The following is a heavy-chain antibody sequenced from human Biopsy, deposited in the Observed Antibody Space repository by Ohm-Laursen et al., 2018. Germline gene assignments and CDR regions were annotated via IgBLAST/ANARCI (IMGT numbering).Heavy chain of an antibody. CDR1: DYTFYSYG. V-gene: IGHV1-18*04. J-gene: IGHJ3*02. CDR2: ITADEK. Sequence: AASVKVSCKASDYTFYSYGITWVRRAPGQGLEWMGWITADEKNSAPKFQGRVTMTTDMSTSTAYLELRGLKSDETAVYYCSRVFGGAYYSYAFDIWGQGTLVIVSS. D-gene: IGHD1-26*01. CDR3: SRVFGGAYYSYAFDI.